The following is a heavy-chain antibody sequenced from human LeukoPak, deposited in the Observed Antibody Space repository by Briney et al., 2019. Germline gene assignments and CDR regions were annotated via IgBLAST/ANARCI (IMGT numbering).Heavy chain of an antibody. CDR3: ARAETHATMVRGALGY. V-gene: IGHV1-69*05. Sequence: ASVKVSCKASGGTFRSYAISWVRQAPGQGLEWMGGIIPIFGTANYAQKFQGRVTITTDESTSTAYMELSSLRSEDTAVYYCARAETHATMVRGALGYWGQGTLVTVSS. CDR1: GGTFRSYA. D-gene: IGHD3-10*01. CDR2: IIPIFGTA. J-gene: IGHJ4*02.